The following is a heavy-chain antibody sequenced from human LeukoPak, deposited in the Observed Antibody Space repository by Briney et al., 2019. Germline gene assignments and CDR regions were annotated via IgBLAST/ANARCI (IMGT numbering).Heavy chain of an antibody. CDR1: GDSVSSNSAA. J-gene: IGHJ4*02. V-gene: IGHV6-1*01. D-gene: IGHD3-16*02. Sequence: SQTLSLTCAFSGDSVSSNSAAWNWIRQSPSRGLEWLGRTYYRSKWYNDYAVSVKSRTTINPDTSKNQFSLQLNSVTPEDTAVYYCAREGGNTGVWGSYRYYAFDYWGQGTLVTVSS. CDR3: AREGGNTGVWGSYRYYAFDY. CDR2: TYYRSKWYN.